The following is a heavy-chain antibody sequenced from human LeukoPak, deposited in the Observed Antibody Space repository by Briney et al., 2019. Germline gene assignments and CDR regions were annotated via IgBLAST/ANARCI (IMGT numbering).Heavy chain of an antibody. Sequence: GGSLRLSCGASGFTFSNYWMHWVRQAPGKGLVWVSRINSDESSTSYVDSVKGRFTISRDNAKNTLYLQMNSLRAEDTAVYYCATGQGVRGVISNYYYYGMDVWGQGTTVTVSS. CDR3: ATGQGVRGVISNYYYYGMDV. CDR1: GFTFSNYW. CDR2: INSDESST. V-gene: IGHV3-74*01. D-gene: IGHD3-10*02. J-gene: IGHJ6*02.